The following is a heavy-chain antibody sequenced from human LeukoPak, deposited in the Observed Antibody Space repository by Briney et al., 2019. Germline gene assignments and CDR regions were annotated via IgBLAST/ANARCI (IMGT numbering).Heavy chain of an antibody. D-gene: IGHD3-9*01. Sequence: SETLSLTCTVSGGSISSYYWSWIRQPPGKGLEWIGYIYYSGSTNYNPSLKSRVTISVDTSKSQFSLKLSSVTAADTAVYYCARGPNYDILTGVYGMDVWGQGTTVTVSS. CDR1: GGSISSYY. CDR2: IYYSGST. V-gene: IGHV4-59*08. CDR3: ARGPNYDILTGVYGMDV. J-gene: IGHJ6*02.